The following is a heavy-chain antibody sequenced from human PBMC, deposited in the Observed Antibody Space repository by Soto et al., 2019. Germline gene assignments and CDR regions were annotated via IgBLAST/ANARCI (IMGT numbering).Heavy chain of an antibody. CDR2: IKSKTDGGTT. J-gene: IGHJ3*02. Sequence: EVQLVESGGGLVKPGGSLRLSCAASGFTFSNAWMNWVRQAPGKGLEWVGRIKSKTDGGTTDYAAPVKGRFTISRDDSENTLYLKMNSLKTEDTAVYYCTTGLVKGRGAFDIWGQGTMVTVSS. V-gene: IGHV3-15*07. CDR1: GFTFSNAW. CDR3: TTGLVKGRGAFDI. D-gene: IGHD2-21*01.